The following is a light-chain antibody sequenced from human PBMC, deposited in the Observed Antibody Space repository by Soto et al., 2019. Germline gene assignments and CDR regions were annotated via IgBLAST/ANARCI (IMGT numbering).Light chain of an antibody. CDR1: QSVSSN. Sequence: ETVMTQSPATLSVSPGERATLSCRASQSVSSNLAGYQQKPGQAPRLLIYGTSTRATGIPARFSGSGSGTEFTLTISSLQSEDFAVYYCQQYNNSPITFGQGTRLEIK. J-gene: IGKJ5*01. CDR2: GTS. CDR3: QQYNNSPIT. V-gene: IGKV3-15*01.